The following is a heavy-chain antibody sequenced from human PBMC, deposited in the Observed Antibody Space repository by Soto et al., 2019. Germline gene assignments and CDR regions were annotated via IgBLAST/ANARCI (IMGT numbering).Heavy chain of an antibody. J-gene: IGHJ4*02. CDR2: IYYSGST. CDR1: GGSISSYY. D-gene: IGHD1-1*01. Sequence: SETLSLTCTVSGGSISSYYWSWIRQPPGKGLEWIGYIYYSGSTNYNPSLKSRVTISVDTSKNQFSLKLSSVTAADTAVYYCARSRRPLRNWNAYYFDYWGQGTLVTVSS. V-gene: IGHV4-59*01. CDR3: ARSRRPLRNWNAYYFDY.